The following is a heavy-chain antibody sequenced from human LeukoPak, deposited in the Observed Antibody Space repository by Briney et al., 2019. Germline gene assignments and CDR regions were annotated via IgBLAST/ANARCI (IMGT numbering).Heavy chain of an antibody. CDR2: ISGSGGST. V-gene: IGHV3-23*01. D-gene: IGHD1-7*01. Sequence: PGGSLRLSCAASGFTFSSHTMSWVRQAPGKGLEWVSGISGSGGSTYYADSLKGRLTISRDTSKNTLYLQMNSLRAEDWAVYYCAKHVSYFRQTPGELKWYFDLWGRGTLVTVSS. CDR3: AKHVSYFRQTPGELKWYFDL. J-gene: IGHJ2*01. CDR1: GFTFSSHT.